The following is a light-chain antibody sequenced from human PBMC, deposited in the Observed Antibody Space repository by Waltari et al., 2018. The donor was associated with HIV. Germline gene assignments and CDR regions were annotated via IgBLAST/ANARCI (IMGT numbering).Light chain of an antibody. J-gene: IGLJ3*02. V-gene: IGLV3-21*04. Sequence: SYVLTQPPSVSVAPGAAATISCGAWNIGGKSVHWYKQQPGQAPVLVTRYNSDRPSGIPDRLCGSYSECRATLSIARVEPGEEAADYCQVWDRSKEHVVFGGGTALTGL. CDR2: YNS. CDR1: NIGGKS. CDR3: QVWDRSKEHVV.